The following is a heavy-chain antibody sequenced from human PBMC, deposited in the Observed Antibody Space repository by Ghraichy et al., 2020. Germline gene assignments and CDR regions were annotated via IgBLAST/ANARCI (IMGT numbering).Heavy chain of an antibody. CDR3: ARLLLPAAEITVLDP. J-gene: IGHJ5*02. CDR1: GYTFSAYY. D-gene: IGHD6-13*01. Sequence: ASVKVSCKASGYTFSAYYIYWVREAPGQGLEWMGWINPNSGGPKYAQNFQGRVTMTRDTSISTVYIELSRLRFDDTAVYYCARLLLPAAEITVLDPLGQGTQVTISP. V-gene: IGHV1-2*02. CDR2: INPNSGGP.